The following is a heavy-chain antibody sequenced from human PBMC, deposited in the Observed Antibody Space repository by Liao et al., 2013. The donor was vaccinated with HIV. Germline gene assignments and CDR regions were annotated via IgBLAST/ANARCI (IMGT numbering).Heavy chain of an antibody. CDR2: IYSSGST. D-gene: IGHD2-21*01. CDR3: ARVKRDFFYSIDV. V-gene: IGHV4-59*01. Sequence: QLQLQESGAGLLKPSETLSLTCTVSGGSISSFYWSWIRQPPGKGLEWIGYIYSSGSTNFNPSLKSRVTLSLETSTNQFSLKLTSVTAADTAVYYCARVKRDFFYSIDVWGNGTTVAVSS. CDR1: GGSISSFY. J-gene: IGHJ6*03.